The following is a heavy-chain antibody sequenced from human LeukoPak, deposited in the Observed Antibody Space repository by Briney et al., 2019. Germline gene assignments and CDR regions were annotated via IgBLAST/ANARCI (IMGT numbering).Heavy chain of an antibody. V-gene: IGHV4-38-2*01. J-gene: IGHJ6*03. D-gene: IGHD3-22*01. CDR3: ARSYYYDSSGYYYVGNEYYYYYYMDV. CDR2: IYHSGST. Sequence: SDTLSLTCAVSGYSISSGYYWGWIRQPPGKGLEWIGSIYHSGSTYYNPSLKSRVTISVDTSKNQFSLKLSSVTAADTAVYYCARSYYYDSSGYYYVGNEYYYYYYMDVWGKGTTVTVSS. CDR1: GYSISSGYY.